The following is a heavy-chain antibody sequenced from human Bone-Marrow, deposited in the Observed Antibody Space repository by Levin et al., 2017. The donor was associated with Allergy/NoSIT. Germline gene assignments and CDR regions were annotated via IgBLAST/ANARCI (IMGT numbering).Heavy chain of an antibody. CDR3: ARGGGIAAAWYGPLSDY. CDR1: GFTFSSYE. CDR2: ISSSGSTI. Sequence: GGSLRLSCAASGFTFSSYEMNWVRQAPGKGLEWVSYISSSGSTIYYADSVKGRFTISRDNAKNSLYLQMNSLRAEDTAVYYCARGGGIAAAWYGPLSDYWGQGTLVTVSS. J-gene: IGHJ4*02. D-gene: IGHD6-13*01. V-gene: IGHV3-48*03.